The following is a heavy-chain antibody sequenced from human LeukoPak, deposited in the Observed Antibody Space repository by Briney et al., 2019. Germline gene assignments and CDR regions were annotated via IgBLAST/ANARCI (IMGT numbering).Heavy chain of an antibody. V-gene: IGHV4-59*01. Sequence: PSETLSLNCTVSGGSISSYYWSWIRQPPGKGLEWMGDIYYSGSTNYNPSLKSRVTISVGTSKNQFSLKLSSVTAADTAVYYCARADDSSGYYYVGNYYYYYMDVWGKGTTVTVSS. CDR1: GGSISSYY. CDR2: IYYSGST. CDR3: ARADDSSGYYYVGNYYYYYMDV. J-gene: IGHJ6*03. D-gene: IGHD3-22*01.